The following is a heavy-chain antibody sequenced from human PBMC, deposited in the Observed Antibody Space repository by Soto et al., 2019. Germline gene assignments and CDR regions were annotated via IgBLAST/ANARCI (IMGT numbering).Heavy chain of an antibody. CDR3: VRDYVMDV. V-gene: IGHV3-21*01. D-gene: IGHD3-10*02. Sequence: GRSLRLSCAASGFTFSWDAMNWVRQAPGKGLEWVSSISTTSTYIYYADSVKGRFTISRDNANNSLHLQMNSLRAEDTAVYYCVRDYVMDVWGQGTTVTVSS. J-gene: IGHJ6*02. CDR1: GFTFSWDA. CDR2: ISTTSTYI.